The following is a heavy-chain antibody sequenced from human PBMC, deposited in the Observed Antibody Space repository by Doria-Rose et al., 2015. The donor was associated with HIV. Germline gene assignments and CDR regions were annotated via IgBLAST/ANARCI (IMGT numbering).Heavy chain of an antibody. V-gene: IGHV3-30-3*01. CDR1: GFIFNTYT. CDR2: ISSDGSDK. Sequence: QVQLVQSGRGVVQPGRSLRLSCAASGFIFNTYTMHWVRQAPGKGLEWVAVISSDGSDKYYADSVKGRFIISRDNSNNTLYLQIDNLGAEDTALYYCARDRPTYSSSPLDFWGQGTLVTVSS. CDR3: ARDRPTYSSSPLDF. D-gene: IGHD6-6*01. J-gene: IGHJ4*02.